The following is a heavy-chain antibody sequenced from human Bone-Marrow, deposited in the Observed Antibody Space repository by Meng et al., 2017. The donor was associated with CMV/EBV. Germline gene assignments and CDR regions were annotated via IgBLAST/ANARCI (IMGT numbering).Heavy chain of an antibody. V-gene: IGHV3-30*19. CDR2: ISYDGSNK. CDR1: GFTFSSYG. J-gene: IGHJ3*02. Sequence: GESLKISCAASGFTFSSYGMHWVRQAPGKGLEWVAVISYDGSNKYYADSVKGRFTISRDNSKNTLYLQMNSLRAEDTAVYYCARGGSGYYGDDAFDIWGQGTMVTVSS. D-gene: IGHD3-22*01. CDR3: ARGGSGYYGDDAFDI.